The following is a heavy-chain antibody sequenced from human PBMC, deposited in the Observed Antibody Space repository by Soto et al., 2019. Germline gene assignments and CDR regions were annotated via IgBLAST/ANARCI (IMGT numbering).Heavy chain of an antibody. CDR2: IYYSRST. CDR3: ARGKRVPRSRGFDP. CDR1: GGSISSGGYY. Sequence: QVQLQESGPGLVKPSQTLSLTCTVSGGSISSGGYYWSWIRQHPGKGLEWIGYIYYSRSTYYNPSLKSRVTISLDTSKNPIPLPLSSVTAAATAVYYCARGKRVPRSRGFDPWGQGTLVTVSS. V-gene: IGHV4-31*03. J-gene: IGHJ5*02.